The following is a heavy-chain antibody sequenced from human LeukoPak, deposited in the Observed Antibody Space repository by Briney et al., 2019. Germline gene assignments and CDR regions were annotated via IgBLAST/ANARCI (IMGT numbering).Heavy chain of an antibody. J-gene: IGHJ4*02. CDR3: AIDRYSSGWYTFDY. V-gene: IGHV3-21*01. Sequence: GGSLRLSCTASGFTFSNFGINWVRQAPGKGLEWVSSISSSSSYISYADSVKGRFTISRDNAKNSLDLQMNSLRAEDTAVYYCAIDRYSSGWYTFDYWGQGTLVTVSS. CDR2: ISSSSSYI. CDR1: GFTFSNFG. D-gene: IGHD6-19*01.